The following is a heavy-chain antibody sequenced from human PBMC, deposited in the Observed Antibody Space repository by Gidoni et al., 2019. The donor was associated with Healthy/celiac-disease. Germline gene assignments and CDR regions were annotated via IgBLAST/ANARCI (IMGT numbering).Heavy chain of an antibody. D-gene: IGHD6-13*01. CDR3: ARXXXAGXXIYXXXYGXXX. CDR2: IIPIFGTA. V-gene: IGHV1-69*01. J-gene: IGHJ6*01. Sequence: QVXLXQSGAEVKKXGSSXXVSCXASGGXFSXXXISWVRQAPGQGLEWMGGIIPIFGTANYAXXFQGRXTITXXESXXTAXXXLSXXXSXXXAVXXXARXXXAGXXIYXXXYGXXXWGXXTTXXXSS. CDR1: GGXFSXXX.